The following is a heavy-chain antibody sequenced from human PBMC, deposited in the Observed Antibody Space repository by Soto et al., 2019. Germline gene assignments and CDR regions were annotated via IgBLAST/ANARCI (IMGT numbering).Heavy chain of an antibody. D-gene: IGHD4-17*01. J-gene: IGHJ4*02. V-gene: IGHV4-30-2*01. CDR2: IYDSGST. CDR1: GGSISSGGYC. Sequence: SEILSLTCAVSGGSISSGGYCWSWIRQPLGKGLEWIGCIYDSGSTYYNPSLKSRVTISVDRSKNQFSLKLSSVTAADTAVYYCARGALRWSTSWDFDYWGQGTLVTVSS. CDR3: ARGALRWSTSWDFDY.